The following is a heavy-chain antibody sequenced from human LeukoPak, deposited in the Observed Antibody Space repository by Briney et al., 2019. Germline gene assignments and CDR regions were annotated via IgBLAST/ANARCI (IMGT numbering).Heavy chain of an antibody. CDR3: AKGQAVAGTWPFDY. J-gene: IGHJ4*02. CDR2: ISGSGGST. Sequence: PGGSLRLSCAASGFTFSSYAMSWVRQAPGKGLEWVSAISGSGGSTYYADSVKGRFTISRDNSKNTLHLQMNSLRAEDTAVYYCAKGQAVAGTWPFDYWGQGTLVTVSS. V-gene: IGHV3-23*01. CDR1: GFTFSSYA. D-gene: IGHD6-19*01.